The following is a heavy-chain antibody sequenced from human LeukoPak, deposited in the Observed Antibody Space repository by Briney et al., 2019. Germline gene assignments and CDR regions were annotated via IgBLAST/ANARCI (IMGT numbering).Heavy chain of an antibody. Sequence: KFQSRVTITRDTSASTAHMELSSLRSEDTAVYYCAKGSSRAVAGTSRYYFDYWGQGTLVTVSS. CDR3: AKGSSRAVAGTSRYYFDY. J-gene: IGHJ4*02. D-gene: IGHD6-19*01. V-gene: IGHV1-3*01.